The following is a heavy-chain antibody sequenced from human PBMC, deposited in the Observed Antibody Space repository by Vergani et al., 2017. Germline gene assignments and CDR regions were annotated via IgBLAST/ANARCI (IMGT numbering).Heavy chain of an antibody. CDR1: GGSISSSIYY. D-gene: IGHD3-10*01. V-gene: IGHV4-39*01. CDR3: ARLCTYYYGSGSYICY. CDR2: IYYSGST. J-gene: IGHJ4*02. Sequence: QLQLQESGPGLVKPSETLSLTCTVSGGSISSSIYYWGWIRQPPGKGLEWIGSIYYSGSTYYNPSLKSRVTISVDTSKNQFSLKLSSVTAADTAVYYCARLCTYYYGSGSYICYWGQGTLVTVSS.